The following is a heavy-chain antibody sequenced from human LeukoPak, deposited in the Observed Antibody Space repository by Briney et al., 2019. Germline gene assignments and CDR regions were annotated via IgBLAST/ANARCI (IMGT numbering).Heavy chain of an antibody. J-gene: IGHJ4*02. Sequence: PGGSLRLSCAASGFTFSSYAMHWVRQAPGKGLEYVSAISSNGGSTYYANSVKGRFTISRDNSKNSLYLQMNSLRAEDTALYYCASSRITGTRASTYYFDYWGQGTLVTVSS. D-gene: IGHD1-7*01. V-gene: IGHV3-64*01. CDR3: ASSRITGTRASTYYFDY. CDR2: ISSNGGST. CDR1: GFTFSSYA.